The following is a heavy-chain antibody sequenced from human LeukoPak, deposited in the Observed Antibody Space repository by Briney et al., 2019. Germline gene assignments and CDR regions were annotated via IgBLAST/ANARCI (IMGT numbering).Heavy chain of an antibody. CDR1: GYTLTELS. CDR2: FDPEDGET. CDR3: ARALMITFGGVIVIPLTYYFDY. J-gene: IGHJ4*02. V-gene: IGHV1-24*01. Sequence: ASVKVSCKVSGYTLTELSMHWVRQAPGKGLEWMGGFDPEDGETIYAQKFQGRVTMTRNTSISTAYMELSSLRSEDTAVYYCARALMITFGGVIVIPLTYYFDYWGQGTLVTVSS. D-gene: IGHD3-16*02.